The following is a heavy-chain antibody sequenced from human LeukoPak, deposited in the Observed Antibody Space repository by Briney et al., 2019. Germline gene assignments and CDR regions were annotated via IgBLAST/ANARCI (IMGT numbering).Heavy chain of an antibody. CDR1: GGTFSSYA. V-gene: IGHV1-69*04. J-gene: IGHJ4*02. CDR2: IIPILGIA. CDR3: ARDVGGSSWYYFDY. Sequence: ASVKVSCKVSGGTFSSYAISWVRQAPGQGLEWMGRIIPILGIANYAQKFQGRVTITADKSTSTAYMELSSLRSEDTAVYYCARDVGGSSWYYFDYWGQGTLVTVSS. D-gene: IGHD6-13*01.